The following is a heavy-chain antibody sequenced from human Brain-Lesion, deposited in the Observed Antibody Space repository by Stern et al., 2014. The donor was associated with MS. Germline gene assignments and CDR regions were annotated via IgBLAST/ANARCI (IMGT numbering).Heavy chain of an antibody. D-gene: IGHD2-2*01. J-gene: IGHJ6*02. Sequence: QVQLQESGPGLVKPSQTLSLSCTVSGGSISSGGYYWSWIRQPAGKGLEWIGRIFNSGSTSYKPSLKSPVTISIDTSKNQFSLRLNSMTAADTAVYYCARGRVVPGFQYYATDVWGQGTTVIVSS. CDR3: ARGRVVPGFQYYATDV. CDR1: GGSISSGGYY. V-gene: IGHV4-61*02. CDR2: IFNSGST.